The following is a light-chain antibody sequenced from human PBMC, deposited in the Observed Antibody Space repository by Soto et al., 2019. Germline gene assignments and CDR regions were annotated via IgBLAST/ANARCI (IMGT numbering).Light chain of an antibody. CDR3: QQFNIYPTWP. CDR1: QSISSW. V-gene: IGKV1-5*01. J-gene: IGKJ1*01. CDR2: DAS. Sequence: DIQLTQSPFTLSASVGDRVTITCRASQSISSWLAWYQQNPGKAPKLLIYDASTLGGWFPSSFSGSGCGTEFTLTISSLQPDDFVTYYWQQFNIYPTWPFGQGNKV.